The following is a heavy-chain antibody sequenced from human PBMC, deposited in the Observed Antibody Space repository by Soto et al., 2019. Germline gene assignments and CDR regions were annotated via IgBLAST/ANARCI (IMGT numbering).Heavy chain of an antibody. CDR2: IYYSGST. V-gene: IGHV4-30-4*01. CDR1: GGSISSGDYY. Sequence: SQTLSLTCTVSGGSISSGDYYWSWIRQPPGKGLEWIGYIYYSGSTYYNPSLKSRVTISVDTSKNQFSLKLSSVTAADTAVYYCARDLIMITFGGAGGVAFDIWGQGTMVTVSS. CDR3: ARDLIMITFGGAGGVAFDI. J-gene: IGHJ3*02. D-gene: IGHD3-16*01.